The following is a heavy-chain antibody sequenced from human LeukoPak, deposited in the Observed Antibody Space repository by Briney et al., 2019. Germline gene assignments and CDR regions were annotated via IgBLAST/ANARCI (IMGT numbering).Heavy chain of an antibody. Sequence: SETLSLTCTVSGGSISSYYWSRIRQPPGKGLEWIGYIYYSGSTNYNPSLKSRVTISVDTSKNQFSLKLSSVTAADTAVYYCARVYSYGSIDYWGQGTLVTVSS. CDR3: ARVYSYGSIDY. CDR1: GGSISSYY. D-gene: IGHD5-18*01. CDR2: IYYSGST. V-gene: IGHV4-59*01. J-gene: IGHJ4*02.